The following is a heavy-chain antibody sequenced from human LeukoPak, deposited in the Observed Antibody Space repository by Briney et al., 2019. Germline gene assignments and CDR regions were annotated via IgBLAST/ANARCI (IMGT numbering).Heavy chain of an antibody. J-gene: IGHJ4*02. CDR3: VSFYETY. CDR2: INKDGSEK. D-gene: IGHD2/OR15-2a*01. CDR1: GFTFSSYW. V-gene: IGHV3-7*01. Sequence: PGGSLRLSCAASGFTFSSYWMSWVRQAPGKGPEWVANINKDGSEKYYVDSLKGRFTISRDNAKNTVYLQMNSLRAEDTAVYYCVSFYETYWGRGTLVTVSS.